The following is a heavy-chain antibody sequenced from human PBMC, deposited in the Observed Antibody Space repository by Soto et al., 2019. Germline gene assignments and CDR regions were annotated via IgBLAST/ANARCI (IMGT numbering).Heavy chain of an antibody. CDR2: IYYSGST. J-gene: IGHJ1*01. CDR1: GGSISSYY. Sequence: SETLSLTCTVSGGSISSYYWSWIRQPPGKGLEWIGYIYYSGSTNYNPSLKSRVTISVDTSKNQFSLKLSSVTAADTAVYYCVRSSREYFQHWGQGTLVTVSS. D-gene: IGHD6-19*01. V-gene: IGHV4-59*01. CDR3: VRSSREYFQH.